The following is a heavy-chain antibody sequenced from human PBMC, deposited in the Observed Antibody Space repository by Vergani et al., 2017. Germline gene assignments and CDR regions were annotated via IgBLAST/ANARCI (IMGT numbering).Heavy chain of an antibody. Sequence: EVQLVESGGGLVQPGGSLRLSCAASGFTFSSYWMSWVRQAPGKGLEWVANIKQDGSEKYYVDSVKGRFTISRDNAKNSLYLQMNSLRAEDTAVYYCAGDVGLAEWLLYRTYGMDVWGQGTTVTVSS. CDR1: GFTFSSYW. CDR2: IKQDGSEK. CDR3: AGDVGLAEWLLYRTYGMDV. V-gene: IGHV3-7*03. J-gene: IGHJ6*02. D-gene: IGHD3-3*01.